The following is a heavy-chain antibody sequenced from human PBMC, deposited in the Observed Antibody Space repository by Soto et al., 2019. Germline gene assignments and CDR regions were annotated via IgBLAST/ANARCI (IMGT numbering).Heavy chain of an antibody. CDR2: IYPGDSET. CDR3: ARHTSDRYGSDY. V-gene: IGHV5-51*01. CDR1: GYSFTSYW. D-gene: IGHD5-18*01. J-gene: IGHJ4*02. Sequence: GESLKIPCKGSGYSFTSYWIGWVRQMPGKGLQLMGIIYPGDSETRYSPSFQGRVTISADRSISTAYLQWSSLEASDTAMYYCARHTSDRYGSDYWGQGTLVTVSS.